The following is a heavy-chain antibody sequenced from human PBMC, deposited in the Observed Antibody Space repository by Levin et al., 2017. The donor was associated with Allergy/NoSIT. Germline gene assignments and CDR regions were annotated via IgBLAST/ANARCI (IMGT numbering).Heavy chain of an antibody. D-gene: IGHD3-10*01. Sequence: GGSLRLSCAASGFTFGDYAMNWVRQAPGKGLEWVSTISGGGDSADYADSVKGRFTISRDNSNNRVHLQMNSLRVDDTAIYYCANDRGGGYYYGSGNSNWGQGTLVTVSS. J-gene: IGHJ4*02. V-gene: IGHV3-23*01. CDR3: ANDRGGGYYYGSGNSN. CDR2: ISGGGDSA. CDR1: GFTFGDYA.